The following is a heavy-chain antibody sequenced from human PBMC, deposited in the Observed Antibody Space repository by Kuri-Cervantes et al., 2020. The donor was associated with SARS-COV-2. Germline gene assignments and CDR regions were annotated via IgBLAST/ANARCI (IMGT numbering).Heavy chain of an antibody. CDR1: GFTFSDSY. J-gene: IGHJ6*02. D-gene: IGHD4-17*01. CDR3: AREGGNYGDYYYYGMDV. CDR2: ISSSGSNI. V-gene: IGHV3-11*01. Sequence: GGSLRLSCAASGFTFSDSYLSWIRQAPGKGLEWVSYISSSGSNIYYADSVKGRFTISRDNAKNSLYLQMNSLRAEHTAVYYCAREGGNYGDYYYYGMDVWGQGTTVTVSS.